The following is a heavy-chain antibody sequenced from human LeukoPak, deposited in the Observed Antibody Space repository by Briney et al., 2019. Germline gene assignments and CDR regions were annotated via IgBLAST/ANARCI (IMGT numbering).Heavy chain of an antibody. CDR1: GYTFTSYD. CDR3: ARVDGGLDL. CDR2: VKPNSGNT. Sequence: ASVKVSCKASGYTFTSYDINWVRQATGQGLEWMGWVKPNSGNTGYAQKFQGRVTMTRDTSTSTAYMELSSLRSEDTAVYYCARVDGGLDLWGQGTTVTVSS. J-gene: IGHJ6*02. V-gene: IGHV1-8*01. D-gene: IGHD5-24*01.